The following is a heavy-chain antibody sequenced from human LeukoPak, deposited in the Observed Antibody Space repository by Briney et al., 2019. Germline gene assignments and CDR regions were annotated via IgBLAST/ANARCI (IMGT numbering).Heavy chain of an antibody. CDR1: GFTFSSYS. Sequence: PGGSLRPSCAASGFTFSSYSMNWVRQAPGKGLEWVSSISSSSSYIYYADSVKGRFTISRDNAKNSLYLQMHSLRAEDTAVYYCARGHCSGGSCYSVDYWGQGTLVTVSS. CDR3: ARGHCSGGSCYSVDY. J-gene: IGHJ4*02. D-gene: IGHD2-15*01. CDR2: ISSSSSYI. V-gene: IGHV3-21*01.